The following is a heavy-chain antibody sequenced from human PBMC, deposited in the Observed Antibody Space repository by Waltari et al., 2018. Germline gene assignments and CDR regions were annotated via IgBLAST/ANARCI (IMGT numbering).Heavy chain of an antibody. J-gene: IGHJ2*01. Sequence: EVQLVESGGGLIQPGGSLRLSCAAPGFTVRNYYMIWVRQAPGKGLEVVSVINSGGDTHYADSVKGRFTISRDNSKNTIYLQLNTLRAEDTALYYCARDVAGYYYFDLWGRGTLVTV. CDR2: INSGGDT. CDR3: ARDVAGYYYFDL. CDR1: GFTVRNYY. V-gene: IGHV3-53*01.